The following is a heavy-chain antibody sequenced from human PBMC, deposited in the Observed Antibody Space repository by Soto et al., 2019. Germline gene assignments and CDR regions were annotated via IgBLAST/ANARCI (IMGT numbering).Heavy chain of an antibody. V-gene: IGHV3-11*01. D-gene: IGHD3-10*01. Sequence: GGSLRLSCVASGFSFSDHYMTWIRQAPGKGLEWVSYISGGGSTIYYADSVKGRFTVSRDNAKNSLYLQMDSLRVEDTAVYYCAGDPYYYASDYWGQGTLVTVSS. CDR1: GFSFSDHY. CDR2: ISGGGSTI. CDR3: AGDPYYYASDY. J-gene: IGHJ4*02.